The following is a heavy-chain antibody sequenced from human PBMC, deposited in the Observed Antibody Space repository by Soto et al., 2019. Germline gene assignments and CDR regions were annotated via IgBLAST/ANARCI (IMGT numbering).Heavy chain of an antibody. J-gene: IGHJ4*02. D-gene: IGHD3-22*01. Sequence: LRLSCAASGFTFSSYNMNWVRQAPGKGLERVSYISSSSSTIYYADSVKGRFTISRDNAKNSLYLQMNSLRAEDTAVYYCARGKYFYDTSGYVYWGQGTLVTVSS. V-gene: IGHV3-48*01. CDR1: GFTFSSYN. CDR2: ISSSSSTI. CDR3: ARGKYFYDTSGYVY.